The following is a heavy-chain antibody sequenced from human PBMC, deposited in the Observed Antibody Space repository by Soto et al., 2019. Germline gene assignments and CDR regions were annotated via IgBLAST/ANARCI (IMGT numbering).Heavy chain of an antibody. J-gene: IGHJ5*02. V-gene: IGHV2-70*01. CDR1: GFSLSTSGMC. Sequence: SGPTLVNPTQTLTLTCTFSGFSLSTSGMCVSWIRQPPGKALEWLALIDWDDDKYYSTSLKTRLTISKDTSKNQVVLTMTNMDPVDTATYYCARIRWVAATPGWFDPWGQGTLVTVSS. CDR2: IDWDDDK. CDR3: ARIRWVAATPGWFDP. D-gene: IGHD2-15*01.